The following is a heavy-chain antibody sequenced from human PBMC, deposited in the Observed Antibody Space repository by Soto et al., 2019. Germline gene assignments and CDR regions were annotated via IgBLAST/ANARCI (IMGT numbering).Heavy chain of an antibody. CDR2: IYYSGST. V-gene: IGHV4-31*03. J-gene: IGHJ6*02. D-gene: IGHD1-7*01. CDR3: ARDHPLELREDYYYGMDV. Sequence: TLSLTCTVSGGSISSGGYYWSWIRQHPGKGLEWIGYIYYSGSTYYNPSLKSRVTISVDTSKNQFSLKLGSVTAADTAVYYCARDHPLELREDYYYGMDVWGQGTTVTVSS. CDR1: GGSISSGGYY.